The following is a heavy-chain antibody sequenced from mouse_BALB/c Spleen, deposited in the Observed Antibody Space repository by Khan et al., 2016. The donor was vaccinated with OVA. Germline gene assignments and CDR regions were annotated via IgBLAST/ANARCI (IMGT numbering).Heavy chain of an antibody. D-gene: IGHD2-10*01. J-gene: IGHJ4*01. CDR3: ARQPYYHYNIMDY. Sequence: QVQLKESGPGLVAPSQSLSITCTISGFSLTNYGVHWVRQPSGKGLEWLVVIWSDGSTTYNSALKSRLTISKENSKRQVFLKMNSLQTDYTAMYFCARQPYYHYNIMDYWGQGTSVTVSS. CDR1: GFSLTNYG. V-gene: IGHV2-6-1*01. CDR2: IWSDGST.